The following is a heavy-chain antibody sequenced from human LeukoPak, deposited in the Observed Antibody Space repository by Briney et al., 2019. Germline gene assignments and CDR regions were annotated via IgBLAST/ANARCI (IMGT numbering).Heavy chain of an antibody. CDR2: IDWDDDK. Sequence: SGPTLVNPTQTLTLTCTFSGFSLSTSGMRVSWIRQPPGKALEWLARIDWDDDKFYSTSLKTRLTISKDTPKNQVVLTMTNMDPVDTATYYCARLNSGTYLDYWGQGTLVTVSS. CDR3: ARLNSGTYLDY. CDR1: GFSLSTSGMR. J-gene: IGHJ4*02. V-gene: IGHV2-70*04. D-gene: IGHD1-26*01.